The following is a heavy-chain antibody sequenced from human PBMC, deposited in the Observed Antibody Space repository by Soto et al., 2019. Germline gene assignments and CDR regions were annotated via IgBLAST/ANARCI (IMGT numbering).Heavy chain of an antibody. CDR2: IFWDDDK. Sequence: PTLVNPTQTLTLTCTFSGFSLSTSGVGVGWIRQPPAKALEWLGIIFWDDDKRYRPSLKRRVSITKDTSKNQLVLTMTNMDPVDTATYYCAHLAWKEMWPRAPVVKWGQGTQVTVSS. CDR3: AHLAWKEMWPRAPVVK. CDR1: GFSLSTSGVG. J-gene: IGHJ4*02. D-gene: IGHD1-1*01. V-gene: IGHV2-5*02.